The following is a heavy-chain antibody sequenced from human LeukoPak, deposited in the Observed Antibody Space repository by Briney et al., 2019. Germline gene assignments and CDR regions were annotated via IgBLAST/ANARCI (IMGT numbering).Heavy chain of an antibody. J-gene: IGHJ4*02. D-gene: IGHD1-26*01. CDR3: ARVGATVDY. V-gene: IGHV4-39*01. CDR1: GGSISSSSYY. Sequence: PSETLSLTCTVSGGSISSSSYYWGWIRQPPGKGLEWIGSIYYSGSTYYNPSLKSRVTISVDTSKNQLSLKLSSVTAADTAVYYCARVGATVDYWGQGTLVTVSS. CDR2: IYYSGST.